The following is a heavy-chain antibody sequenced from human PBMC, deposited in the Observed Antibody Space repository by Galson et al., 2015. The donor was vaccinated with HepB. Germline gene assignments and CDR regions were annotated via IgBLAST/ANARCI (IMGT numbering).Heavy chain of an antibody. J-gene: IGHJ4*02. CDR1: GFSLSTSGMG. V-gene: IGHV2-70*11. Sequence: PALVKPTQTLTLTCTFSGFSLSTSGMGVTWIRQPPGKALEWLARIDWDDDKYYSTSLKTRLTISKDTSKNQVVLTVTNMDPVDTATYYCARVMTTFGGVIAYYYFDFWGQGTLVAVSS. D-gene: IGHD3-16*02. CDR3: ARVMTTFGGVIAYYYFDF. CDR2: IDWDDDK.